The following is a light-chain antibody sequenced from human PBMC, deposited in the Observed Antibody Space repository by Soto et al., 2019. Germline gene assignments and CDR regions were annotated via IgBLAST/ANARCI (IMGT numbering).Light chain of an antibody. J-gene: IGKJ5*01. CDR1: RVISSW. CDR3: QQSQTFPIT. CDR2: AAP. V-gene: IGKV1-12*01. Sequence: DIQMTQSPSSVSASVGDSVTITHRARRVISSWLAWYQQKPGKATNLLIYAAPNLASGVTSRFSASGSGTDFTLTSNNLQPDDFATYYCQQSQTFPITFGQRTRQEIK.